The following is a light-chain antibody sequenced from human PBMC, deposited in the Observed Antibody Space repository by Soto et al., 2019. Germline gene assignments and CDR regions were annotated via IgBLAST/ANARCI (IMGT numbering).Light chain of an antibody. J-gene: IGKJ1*01. Sequence: DFVMTQSPDSLPVSLGERATINCKSSQSVLYSSNNKNYLAWYQQKPGQPPKLLIYWASTRESGVPERFSGSGSGTDFTLTISSLQAEDVAVYFCQQYYSNPWTFGQGTKVEIK. V-gene: IGKV4-1*01. CDR1: QSVLYSSNNKNY. CDR3: QQYYSNPWT. CDR2: WAS.